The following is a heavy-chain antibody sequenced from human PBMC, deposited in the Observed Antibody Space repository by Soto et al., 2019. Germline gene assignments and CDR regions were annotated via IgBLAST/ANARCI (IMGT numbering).Heavy chain of an antibody. J-gene: IGHJ4*02. CDR1: GYTFTSYA. D-gene: IGHD3-3*01. CDR2: INAGNGNT. CDR3: ARDSDFWSGYYMPFDY. V-gene: IGHV1-3*01. Sequence: ASVKVSCKASGYTFTSYAMHWVRQAPGQRLEWMGWINAGNGNTKYSQKFQGRVTITRDTSASTAYMELSSLRSEDTAVYYCARDSDFWSGYYMPFDYWGQGTPVTVSS.